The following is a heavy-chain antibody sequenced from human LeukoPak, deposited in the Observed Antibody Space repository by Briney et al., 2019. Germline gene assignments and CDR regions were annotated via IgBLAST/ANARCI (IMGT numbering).Heavy chain of an antibody. CDR2: ISYDGSTA. D-gene: IGHD6-13*01. CDR1: GFTFRSYA. CDR3: ARERVAADGRGSTFDY. J-gene: IGHJ4*02. Sequence: GGSLRLSCAASGFTFRSYAMHWVRQAPGKGLEWVAVISYDGSTAYYADSVKGRFTISRDNSKNTLYLQMNSLRPEGTAVYYYARERVAADGRGSTFDYWGQRTLVTVSS. V-gene: IGHV3-30*04.